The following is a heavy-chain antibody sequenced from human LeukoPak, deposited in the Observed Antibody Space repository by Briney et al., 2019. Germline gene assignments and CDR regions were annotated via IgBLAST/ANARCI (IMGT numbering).Heavy chain of an antibody. CDR3: AKGQGIRWGAFDI. V-gene: IGHV3-30*18. J-gene: IGHJ3*02. CDR2: ISYDGSNK. Sequence: GRSLRLSCAASGFTFSSYGMHWVRQAPGKGLEWVAVISYDGSNKCYADSVKGRFTISRDNSKNTLYLQMNSLRAEDTAVYYCAKGQGIRWGAFDIWGQGTMGTVSS. CDR1: GFTFSSYG. D-gene: IGHD3-16*01.